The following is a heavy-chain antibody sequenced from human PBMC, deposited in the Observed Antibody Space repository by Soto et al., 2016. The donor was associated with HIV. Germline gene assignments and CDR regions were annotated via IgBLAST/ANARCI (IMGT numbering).Heavy chain of an antibody. Sequence: EVQLVESGGGLVKPGGSLRLSCAASGFTFSSYTMSWVRQAPGKGLEWVSSISSSSSYIYYADSVKGRFTISRDNANNSLYLQMNSLRAEDTAVYYCASVLDDFWSGYVIEYWGQGTLVTVSS. CDR2: ISSSSSYI. D-gene: IGHD3-3*01. J-gene: IGHJ4*02. CDR3: ASVLDDFWSGYVIEY. V-gene: IGHV3-21*01. CDR1: GFTFSSYT.